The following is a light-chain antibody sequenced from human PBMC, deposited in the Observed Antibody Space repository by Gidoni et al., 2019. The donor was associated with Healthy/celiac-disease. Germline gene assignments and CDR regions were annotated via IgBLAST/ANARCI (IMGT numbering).Light chain of an antibody. J-gene: IGKJ4*01. Sequence: EIVLTQSPAPLSVSPGERATLSCSASQSCGIYVAWYQQNPGQAPRLLIYAASNRATGIPARFSGSGSGTDFTLTISSLEPADFAVYYCPQRSNWLTFGGGTKVEIK. CDR2: AAS. CDR1: QSCGIY. CDR3: PQRSNWLT. V-gene: IGKV3-11*01.